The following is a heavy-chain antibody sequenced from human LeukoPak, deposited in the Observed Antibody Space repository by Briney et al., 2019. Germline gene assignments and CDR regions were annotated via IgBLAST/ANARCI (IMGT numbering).Heavy chain of an antibody. CDR1: GFTFSSYG. Sequence: GGSLRLSCAASGFTFSSYGMHWVRQAPGKGLEWVAVISYDGSNKYYADSVKGRFTISRDNSKNTLYLQMNSLRAEDTAVYYCAKDGFLGLRYFDWSKPFFDYWGQGTLVTVSS. J-gene: IGHJ4*02. D-gene: IGHD3-9*01. CDR2: ISYDGSNK. V-gene: IGHV3-30*18. CDR3: AKDGFLGLRYFDWSKPFFDY.